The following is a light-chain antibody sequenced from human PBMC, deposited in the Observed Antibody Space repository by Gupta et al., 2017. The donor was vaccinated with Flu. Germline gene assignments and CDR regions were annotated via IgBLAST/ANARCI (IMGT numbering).Light chain of an antibody. CDR3: AAWDDSLHIPV. V-gene: IGLV1-47*01. CDR2: RNS. Sequence: QSVSTQPPSVSGTPGQRVSISCSGSGSNIRRNYVFWYQQLPGTAPKLLMSRNSDRSSGVPYRFSGSKSGTSASLAISWLRSEDEGYYYCAAWDDSLHIPVFGGGTKVTRL. CDR1: GSNIRRNY. J-gene: IGLJ3*02.